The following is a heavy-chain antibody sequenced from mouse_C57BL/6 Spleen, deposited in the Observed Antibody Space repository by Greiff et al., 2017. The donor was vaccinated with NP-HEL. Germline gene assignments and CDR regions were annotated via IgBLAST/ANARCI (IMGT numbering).Heavy chain of an antibody. Sequence: VQLQQPGTELVKPGASVKLSCKASGYTFTSYWMHWVKQRPGQGLEWIGNINPSNGGTNYNEKFKSKATLTVDKSSSTAYMQLSSLTSEDSAVYYGAREKYGNYRFDYWGQGTTLTVSS. J-gene: IGHJ2*01. CDR2: INPSNGGT. V-gene: IGHV1-53*01. D-gene: IGHD2-1*01. CDR3: AREKYGNYRFDY. CDR1: GYTFTSYW.